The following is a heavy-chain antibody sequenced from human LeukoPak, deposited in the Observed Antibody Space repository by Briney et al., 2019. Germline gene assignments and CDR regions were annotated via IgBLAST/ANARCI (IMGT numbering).Heavy chain of an antibody. Sequence: GGSLRLSCAASGFTFSSYWMLWVRQAPGKGLMWVSRINSDGSSTSYADSVKGRFTISRDNAKNTLYLQMNSLRAEDTAVYYCARGLLWFGELFDYWGQGTLVTVSS. CDR1: GFTFSSYW. V-gene: IGHV3-74*01. J-gene: IGHJ4*02. CDR2: INSDGSST. D-gene: IGHD3-10*01. CDR3: ARGLLWFGELFDY.